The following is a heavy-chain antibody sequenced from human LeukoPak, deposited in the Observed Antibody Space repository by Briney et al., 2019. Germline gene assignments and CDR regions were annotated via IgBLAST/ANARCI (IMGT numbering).Heavy chain of an antibody. J-gene: IGHJ4*02. CDR2: IWNDGSSQ. CDR1: RFIFSHYG. V-gene: IGHV3-33*06. Sequence: GGSLRLSCVASRFIFSHYGMHWVRQAPGKGLEWLSVIWNDGSSQFYAASVKGRFTISRDNSQNTVYLQMNNVRAEDTAVCYCAKDAQRGFDYSNSLEKWGQGTLVIVSS. CDR3: AKDAQRGFDYSNSLEK. D-gene: IGHD4-11*01.